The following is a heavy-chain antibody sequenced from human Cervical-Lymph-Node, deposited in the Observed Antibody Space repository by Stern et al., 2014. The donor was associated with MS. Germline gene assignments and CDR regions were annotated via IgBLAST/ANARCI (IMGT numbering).Heavy chain of an antibody. J-gene: IGHJ6*01. D-gene: IGHD3-16*01. CDR1: GDTFTDYA. V-gene: IGHV1-69*06. CDR2: ITPIFGSA. CDR3: AREVGSLAMDV. Sequence: QLEQSGAEVKKPGSSVKVSCKASGDTFTDYAISWVRQAPGQGPEWMGGITPIFGSADYAQKCQGRLPITADKSTSTAYMDLSSLTSEDAAVYYCAREVGSLAMDVWGQGTTVIVSS.